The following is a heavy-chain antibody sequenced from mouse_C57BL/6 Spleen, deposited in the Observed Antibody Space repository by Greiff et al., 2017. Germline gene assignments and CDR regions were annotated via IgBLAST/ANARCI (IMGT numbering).Heavy chain of an antibody. J-gene: IGHJ3*01. CDR3: ARGFAY. CDR1: GYTFTDYN. CDR2: INPNNGGT. Sequence: EVQLQQPGPELAKPGASVTIPCKASGYTFTDYNMDWVKQSHGKSLEWIGDINPNNGGTIYNEKFKGKATLTVDKSSSTAYMELRSLPSEDTAVYYCARGFAYWGQGTLVTVSA. V-gene: IGHV1-18*01.